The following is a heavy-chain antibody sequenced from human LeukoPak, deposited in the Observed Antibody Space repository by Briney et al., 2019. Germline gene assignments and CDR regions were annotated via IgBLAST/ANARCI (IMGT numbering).Heavy chain of an antibody. CDR2: TYYRSKWYN. D-gene: IGHD6-13*01. Sequence: SQTLSLTCAISGDSVSSNSAAWNWIRQSPSRGLERLGRTYYRSKWYNDYAVSVKSRITINPDTSKNQFSLQLNSVTPEDTAVYYCARGWSIAAAGMRYYYYGMDVWGKGTTVTASS. CDR3: ARGWSIAAAGMRYYYYGMDV. V-gene: IGHV6-1*01. CDR1: GDSVSSNSAA. J-gene: IGHJ6*04.